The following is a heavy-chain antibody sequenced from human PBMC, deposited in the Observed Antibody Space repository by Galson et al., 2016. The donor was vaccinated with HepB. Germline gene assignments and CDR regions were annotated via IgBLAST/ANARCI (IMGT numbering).Heavy chain of an antibody. V-gene: IGHV3-15*01. CDR3: TAGGSGLH. CDR1: GFTFSNAW. D-gene: IGHD3-10*01. J-gene: IGHJ4*02. CDR2: ILTKTDGGTT. Sequence: SLRLSCAASGFTFSNAWMTWVRQAPGKGLEWVGRILTKTDGGTTDYAAPVKDRFIISRDDSKNTLYLQMNSLKTEDTAVYYCTAGGSGLHWGQGTLVTVSS.